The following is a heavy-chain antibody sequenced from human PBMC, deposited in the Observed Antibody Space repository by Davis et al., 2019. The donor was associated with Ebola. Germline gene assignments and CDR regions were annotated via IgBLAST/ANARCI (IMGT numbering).Heavy chain of an antibody. D-gene: IGHD4-17*01. CDR2: ISSSSSYI. V-gene: IGHV3-21*01. CDR3: ARTYGDYEAFDI. Sequence: GESLKISCAASGFTFSSYSMNWVRQAPGKGLEWVSSISSSSSYIYYADSVKGRFTISRDNAKNSLYLQMNSLRAGDTAVYYCARTYGDYEAFDIWGQGTMVTVSS. J-gene: IGHJ3*02. CDR1: GFTFSSYS.